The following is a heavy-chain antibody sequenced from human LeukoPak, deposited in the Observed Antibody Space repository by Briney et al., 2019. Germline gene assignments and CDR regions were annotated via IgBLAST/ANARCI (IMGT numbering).Heavy chain of an antibody. Sequence: LPEALSLTCTVSGNSMSGYYWSWVRQPPGKGLEWIGYIYSSGTTDYNPSLKSRVTISVDTSKNQFSLKLTSVTAADTAMYYCAKHMGGGFDYWGQGTLVTVSS. CDR3: AKHMGGGFDY. V-gene: IGHV4-59*01. J-gene: IGHJ4*02. CDR1: GNSMSGYY. D-gene: IGHD3-16*01. CDR2: IYSSGTT.